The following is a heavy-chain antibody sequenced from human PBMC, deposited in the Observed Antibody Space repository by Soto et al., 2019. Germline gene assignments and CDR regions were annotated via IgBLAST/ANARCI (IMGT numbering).Heavy chain of an antibody. J-gene: IGHJ4*02. Sequence: QVQLVQSGAEVKKPGASVKVSCKASGYTFTSYGISWVRQAPGQGLEWMGWISAYNGNTNYAQKLQGRVTMTTDTSTSPDYMELRSLRSDDTAVYYCARRSLADIAVAARYWGQGTLVTVSS. CDR2: ISAYNGNT. CDR1: GYTFTSYG. V-gene: IGHV1-18*01. CDR3: ARRSLADIAVAARY. D-gene: IGHD6-19*01.